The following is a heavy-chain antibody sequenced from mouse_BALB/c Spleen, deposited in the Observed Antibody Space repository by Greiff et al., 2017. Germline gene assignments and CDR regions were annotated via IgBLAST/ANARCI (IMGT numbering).Heavy chain of an antibody. V-gene: IGHV14-3*02. Sequence: EVQLQESGAELVRSGASVKLSCTASGFNIKDYYMHWVKQRPEQGLEWIGRIDPANGNTKYDPKFQGKATITADTSSNTAYLQLSSLTSEDTAVYYCARVYGSSWYFDYWGQGTTLTVSS. CDR2: IDPANGNT. CDR3: ARVYGSSWYFDY. CDR1: GFNIKDYY. D-gene: IGHD1-1*01. J-gene: IGHJ2*01.